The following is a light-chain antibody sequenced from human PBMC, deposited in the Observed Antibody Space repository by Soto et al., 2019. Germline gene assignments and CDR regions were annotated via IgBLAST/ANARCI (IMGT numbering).Light chain of an antibody. CDR3: QQYGRSPFT. V-gene: IGKV3-20*01. Sequence: VMTQAPATLSVSPGERATLSCRASQTINNNVAWYQLKDGQVPRLVIYGASTRATDIPARFSGSGSGTDFTLTISRLEPEDFAVYYCQQYGRSPFTFGPGTKVDIK. CDR1: QTINNN. J-gene: IGKJ3*01. CDR2: GAS.